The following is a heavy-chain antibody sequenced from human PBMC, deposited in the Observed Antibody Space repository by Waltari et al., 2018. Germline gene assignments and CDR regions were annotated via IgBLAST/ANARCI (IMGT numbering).Heavy chain of an antibody. CDR3: ARDRGYCSSTSCPRFDP. J-gene: IGHJ5*02. D-gene: IGHD2-2*01. CDR2: TIPSLGKA. V-gene: IGHV1-69*09. Sequence: QVQLVQSGAEVKKPGSSVKVSCKASGGTFSSYAISWVRQAPGHGLEWMGMTIPSLGKANYEQKVQGEVTITADKATSTADMELSSLRSEDTAVYYCARDRGYCSSTSCPRFDPWGQGTLVTVSS. CDR1: GGTFSSYA.